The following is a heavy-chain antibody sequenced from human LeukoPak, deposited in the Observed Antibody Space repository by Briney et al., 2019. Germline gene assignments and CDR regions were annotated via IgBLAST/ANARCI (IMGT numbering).Heavy chain of an antibody. CDR2: INPNSGGT. CDR1: GYTFTGYY. D-gene: IGHD2-2*02. J-gene: IGHJ3*02. CDR3: AIAYCSSTSCYTNAFDI. V-gene: IGHV1-2*02. Sequence: ASVKVSCKASGYTFTGYYMHWVRQAPGQGLEWMGWINPNSGGTNYAQKFQGRVTMTRDTSISTAYMELSRLRSDDTAMYYCAIAYCSSTSCYTNAFDIWGQGTLVTVSS.